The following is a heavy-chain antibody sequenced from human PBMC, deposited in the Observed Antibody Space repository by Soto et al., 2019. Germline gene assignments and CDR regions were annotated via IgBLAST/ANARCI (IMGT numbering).Heavy chain of an antibody. V-gene: IGHV3-30-3*01. J-gene: IGHJ4*02. CDR1: GFTFSGYA. D-gene: IGHD5-12*01. CDR2: ISYDGSNK. CDR3: ARDPRPFLDVDIVAPTLYYFDY. Sequence: GGSQRLSYAASGFTFSGYAVHWVRQAPGKGLEWVAVISYDGSNKYYADSVKGRFTISRDNSKNTLYLQMNSLRAEDTAVYYCARDPRPFLDVDIVAPTLYYFDYWGQGTLVTVSS.